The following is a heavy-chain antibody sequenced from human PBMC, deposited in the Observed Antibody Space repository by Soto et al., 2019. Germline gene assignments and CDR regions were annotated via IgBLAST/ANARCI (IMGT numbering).Heavy chain of an antibody. CDR1: GFTFSSYE. Sequence: EVQLVESGGGLVQPGGSLRLSCAASGFTFSSYEMNWVRQAPGKGLEWVSYISSSGSTIYYADSVKGRFTISRDNAKNSLYLQMNSLRAEDTAVYYCARSGEAASHDYWGQGTLVTVSS. V-gene: IGHV3-48*03. CDR2: ISSSGSTI. CDR3: ARSGEAASHDY. J-gene: IGHJ4*02. D-gene: IGHD6-6*01.